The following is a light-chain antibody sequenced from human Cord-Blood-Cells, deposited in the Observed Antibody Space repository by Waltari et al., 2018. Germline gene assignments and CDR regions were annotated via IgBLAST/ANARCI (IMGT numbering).Light chain of an antibody. CDR3: QQYGISPRT. Sequence: EIVLTQSPATLSLSPGERATLSCGASQSVSSSHLAWYQQKPGRGPRLPSYAASSRDTGIPDIFRASGAGTDFTLTINRLEPEDFAVYYGQQYGISPRTFGQGTKGEIK. CDR1: QSVSSSH. CDR2: AAS. J-gene: IGKJ1*01. V-gene: IGKV3D-20*01.